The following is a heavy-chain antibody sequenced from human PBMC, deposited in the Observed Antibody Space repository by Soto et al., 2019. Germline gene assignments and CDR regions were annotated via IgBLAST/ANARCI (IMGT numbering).Heavy chain of an antibody. J-gene: IGHJ4*02. V-gene: IGHV3-9*01. CDR3: AKASDSDCSGGSCYFDY. CDR1: GFTFDDYA. D-gene: IGHD2-15*01. CDR2: ISWNSGSI. Sequence: QLGGSLRLSCAASGFTFDDYAMHWVRQAPGKGLEWVSGISWNSGSIGYADSVKGRFTISRDNAKNSLYLQMNSLRAEDTALYYCAKASDSDCSGGSCYFDYWGQGTLVTVSS.